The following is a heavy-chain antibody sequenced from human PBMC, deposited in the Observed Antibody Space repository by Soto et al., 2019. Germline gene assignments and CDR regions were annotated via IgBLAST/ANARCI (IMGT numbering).Heavy chain of an antibody. CDR2: IYYSGST. CDR3: ARHADYYDSSGSFDY. V-gene: IGHV4-4*02. J-gene: IGHJ4*02. Sequence: SETLSLTCAVSGDSITGDNWWSWVRQPPGKGLEWIGNIYYSGSTYYNPSLKSRVTISVDTSKNQFSLKLSSVTAADTAVYYCARHADYYDSSGSFDYWGQGTLVTVSS. D-gene: IGHD3-22*01. CDR1: GDSITGDNW.